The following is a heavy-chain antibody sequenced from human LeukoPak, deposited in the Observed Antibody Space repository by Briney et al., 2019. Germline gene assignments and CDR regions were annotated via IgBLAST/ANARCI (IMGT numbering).Heavy chain of an antibody. J-gene: IGHJ4*02. V-gene: IGHV3-23*01. Sequence: GGSLRLSCAASGFTFSNYAMSWVRQAPGKGLEWVSAISGSGGSTYYADSVKGRFTISRDNSKNTLYLQMNSLRAEDTAVYYCAKPSVRSYYGGYFDYWGQGTLVTVSS. CDR1: GFTFSNYA. CDR3: AKPSVRSYYGGYFDY. D-gene: IGHD1-26*01. CDR2: ISGSGGST.